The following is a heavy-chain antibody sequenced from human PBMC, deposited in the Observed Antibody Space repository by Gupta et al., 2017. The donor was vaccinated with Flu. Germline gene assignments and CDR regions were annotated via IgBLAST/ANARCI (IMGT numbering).Heavy chain of an antibody. V-gene: IGHV3-21*01. CDR1: GFTFSSYS. D-gene: IGHD2-2*01. CDR3: ASADIVVVPAAIHPDKYYYYMDV. J-gene: IGHJ6*03. CDR2: ISSSSSYI. Sequence: GESGGGLVKPGGSLRLSCAASGFTFSSYSMNWVRQAPGKGLEWVSSISSSSSYIYYADSVKGRFTISRDNAKNSLYLQMNSLRAEDTAVYYCASADIVVVPAAIHPDKYYYYMDVWGKGTTVTGSS.